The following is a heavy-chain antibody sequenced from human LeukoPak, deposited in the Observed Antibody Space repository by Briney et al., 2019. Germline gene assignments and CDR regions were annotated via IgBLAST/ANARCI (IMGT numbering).Heavy chain of an antibody. CDR3: ARSMYCGGDCYYYFDY. Sequence: PGGSLRLSCTASGFTFSSYSMNWVHQAPGKGLEWVSSISSSSYIYYADSVKGRFTISRDNAKNTLYLQMNSLRADDTAVYYCARSMYCGGDCYYYFDYWGQGTLITVAS. D-gene: IGHD2-21*02. J-gene: IGHJ4*02. CDR2: ISSSSYI. CDR1: GFTFSSYS. V-gene: IGHV3-21*01.